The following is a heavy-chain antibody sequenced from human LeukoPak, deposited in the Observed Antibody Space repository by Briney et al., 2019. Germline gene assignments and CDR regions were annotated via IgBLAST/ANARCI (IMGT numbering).Heavy chain of an antibody. V-gene: IGHV3-11*04. CDR1: GFTFSDYY. D-gene: IGHD4-11*01. Sequence: GGSLRLSCAASGFTFSDYYMSWIRQAPGKGLEWVSYISSSGSTIFYADSVKGRFTISRDNAKNSLYLQMNSLRAEDTAVYYCARDPMTTEGYYYYYMDVWGKGTTVTVSS. CDR2: ISSSGSTI. J-gene: IGHJ6*03. CDR3: ARDPMTTEGYYYYYMDV.